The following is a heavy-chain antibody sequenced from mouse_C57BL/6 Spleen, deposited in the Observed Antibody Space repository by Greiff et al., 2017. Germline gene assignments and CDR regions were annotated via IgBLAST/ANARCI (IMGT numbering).Heavy chain of an antibody. V-gene: IGHV5-12*01. CDR2: ISNGGGST. D-gene: IGHD1-1*01. Sequence: DVHLVESGGGLVQPGGSLKLSCAASGFTFSDYYMYWVRQTPEKRLEWVAYISNGGGSTYYPDTVKGRFTISRDNAKNTLYLQMSRLKSEDTAMYYCARQRGGSKDYAMDYWGQGTSVTVSS. J-gene: IGHJ4*01. CDR3: ARQRGGSKDYAMDY. CDR1: GFTFSDYY.